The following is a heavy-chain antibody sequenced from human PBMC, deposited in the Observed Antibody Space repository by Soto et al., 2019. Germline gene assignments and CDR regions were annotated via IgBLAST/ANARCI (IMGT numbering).Heavy chain of an antibody. Sequence: GASVKVSCKASGYTFTSYGISWVRQAPGQGLEWMGWISAYNGNTNYAQKLQGRVTMTTDTSTSTAYMELRSLRSDDTAVYYCARTMGYCTNGTCSDWFEPWGQGTLVTVSS. J-gene: IGHJ5*02. D-gene: IGHD2-8*01. CDR1: GYTFTSYG. CDR3: ARTMGYCTNGTCSDWFEP. CDR2: ISAYNGNT. V-gene: IGHV1-18*01.